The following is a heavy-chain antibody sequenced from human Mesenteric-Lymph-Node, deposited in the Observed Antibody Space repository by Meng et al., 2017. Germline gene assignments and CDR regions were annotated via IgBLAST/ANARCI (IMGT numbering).Heavy chain of an antibody. V-gene: IGHV4-30-4*03. J-gene: IGHJ4*02. CDR2: IYHSGRT. Sequence: QVQLHASGPGLVQPLQTLPLTCTVPGGSISSGDYYWSWIRQAPGKGLEWIGEIYHSGRTNYNPSVKSRVSMSVDKSQNHFSLRLSSVTAADTAVYYCTTLYGDSISWGQGTLVTVSS. CDR1: GGSISSGDYY. D-gene: IGHD4-17*01. CDR3: TTLYGDSIS.